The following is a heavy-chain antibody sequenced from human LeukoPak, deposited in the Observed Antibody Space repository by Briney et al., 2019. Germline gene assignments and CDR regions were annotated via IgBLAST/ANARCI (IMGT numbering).Heavy chain of an antibody. CDR2: MNPSGST. CDR3: ARGRQDVTMIVVIMTAVSYYLDV. D-gene: IGHD3-22*01. V-gene: IGHV4-34*01. CDR1: GGSFSGYY. Sequence: SETLSLTCAVYGGSFSGYYWTWIRHTPEKGLEWIGEMNPSGSTNYNPSLKSRVTISVDTSKNQFSLTLGSVTAADTAVYYCARGRQDVTMIVVIMTAVSYYLDVWGKGTTVTVS. J-gene: IGHJ6*03.